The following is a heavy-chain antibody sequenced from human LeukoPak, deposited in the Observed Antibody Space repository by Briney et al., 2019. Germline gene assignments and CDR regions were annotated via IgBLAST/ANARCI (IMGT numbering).Heavy chain of an antibody. CDR1: GFTFSYYG. D-gene: IGHD6-13*01. CDR3: AKDSSSSWFGGDSE. Sequence: GGSLRLSCAASGFTFSYYGLHWVRQAPGKGREWVALISYDGSNKDYADSVKGRFTISRDNSKNTLYLQMNSLRLEDTAVYYCAKDSSSSWFGGDSEWGQGTLVTVST. CDR2: ISYDGSNK. V-gene: IGHV3-30*18. J-gene: IGHJ4*02.